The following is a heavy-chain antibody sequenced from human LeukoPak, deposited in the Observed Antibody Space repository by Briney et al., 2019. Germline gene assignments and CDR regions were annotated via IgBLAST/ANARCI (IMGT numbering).Heavy chain of an antibody. D-gene: IGHD4-17*01. CDR2: IHPGDSDT. J-gene: IGHJ4*02. V-gene: IGHV5-51*01. CDR3: ARHLNDYGDQGSGDY. Sequence: GESLKISCKGSGYTFTSYWIGWVRQMPGKGLEWMGIIHPGDSDTRYSPSFEGQVTISADKSFSTAYLQWSSLKASDTAMYYCARHLNDYGDQGSGDYWGQGTLVTVSS. CDR1: GYTFTSYW.